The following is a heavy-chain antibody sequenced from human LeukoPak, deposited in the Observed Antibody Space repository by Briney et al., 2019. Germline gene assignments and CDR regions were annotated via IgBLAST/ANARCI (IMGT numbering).Heavy chain of an antibody. V-gene: IGHV4-59*08. D-gene: IGHD2-15*01. J-gene: IGHJ3*02. Sequence: SETLSLTCTVSGGSINSYYWSWIRQPPGKGLEWIGYIYSSGTTNYNPSLKSRVTISVDTSKNQFSLKLSSVTAADTAVYFCARGYCGGGSCYADAFDIWGQGTMVTVSS. CDR2: IYSSGTT. CDR3: ARGYCGGGSCYADAFDI. CDR1: GGSINSYY.